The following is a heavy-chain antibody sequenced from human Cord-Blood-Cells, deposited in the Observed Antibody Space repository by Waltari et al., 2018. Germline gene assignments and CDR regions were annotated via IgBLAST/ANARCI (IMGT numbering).Heavy chain of an antibody. D-gene: IGHD3-3*02. V-gene: IGHV1-8*01. CDR2: MNPNKGNT. Sequence: QVQLVQSGAEVKKPGASVKVSCKASGYTFTSYDINWVRQATGQGLEGMGWMNPNKGNTGYAQKLQGRVTMTRNTSISTAYMELSSLRSEDTAVYYCASSIPRWGSGDAFDIWGQGTMVTVSS. CDR3: ASSIPRWGSGDAFDI. J-gene: IGHJ3*02. CDR1: GYTFTSYD.